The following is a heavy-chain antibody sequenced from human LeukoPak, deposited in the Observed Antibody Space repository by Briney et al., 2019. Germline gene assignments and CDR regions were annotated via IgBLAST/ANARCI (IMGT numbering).Heavy chain of an antibody. CDR2: FDPEDGET. CDR3: ATVFVRLLKADDAFDI. J-gene: IGHJ3*02. D-gene: IGHD2/OR15-2a*01. CDR1: GYTLTELS. V-gene: IGHV1-24*01. Sequence: ASVKVSCKVSGYTLTELSMHWVRQAPGKGLEWMGGFDPEDGETIYAQKFQGRVTMTEDTSTDTAYMELSSLRSEDTAVYYCATVFVRLLKADDAFDIWGQGTMVTVSS.